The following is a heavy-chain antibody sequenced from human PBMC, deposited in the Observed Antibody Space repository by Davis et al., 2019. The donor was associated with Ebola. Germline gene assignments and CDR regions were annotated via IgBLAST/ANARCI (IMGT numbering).Heavy chain of an antibody. D-gene: IGHD2-21*02. CDR1: GYTFTSYD. CDR2: MNPNSGNT. J-gene: IGHJ4*02. V-gene: IGHV1-8*01. CDR3: ARVPAWTNCGGVCSYYFDY. Sequence: AASVKVSCKASGYTFTSYDINWVRQATGQGLEWMGWMNPNSGNTGYAQKFQGRVTMTRNTSIRTAYMELSSLRSEDTAVYYCARVPAWTNCGGVCSYYFDYWGQGTLVTVSS.